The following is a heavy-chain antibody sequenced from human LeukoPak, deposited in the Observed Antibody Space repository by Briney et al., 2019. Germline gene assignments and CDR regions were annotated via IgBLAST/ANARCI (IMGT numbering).Heavy chain of an antibody. CDR2: ISTYNGRT. CDR1: KYTFISYS. V-gene: IGHV1-18*01. CDR3: ARLNSTHLFDTIYHQLDY. D-gene: IGHD2/OR15-2a*01. J-gene: IGHJ4*02. Sequence: ASVKVSCKASKYTFISYSITWVRQAPGKGLEWMGWISTYNGRTNYAPNFQDRVTMTSDRSTSTAYMELRSLRSDDTAVYYCARLNSTHLFDTIYHQLDYWGQGALVTVSS.